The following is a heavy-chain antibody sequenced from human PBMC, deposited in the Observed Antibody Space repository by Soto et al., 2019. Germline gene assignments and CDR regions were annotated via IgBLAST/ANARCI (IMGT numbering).Heavy chain of an antibody. Sequence: EVQLVESGGGLVKPGGSLRLSCAASGFTFSKAWMSWVRQAPGKGLEWVGRIKSKSDGGTTDFAAPGKGRFTISRDDSKSTLDLQMNSLKSDDTAVYYCTTSQPGCGNGYIGDYYGMDVWGQGATVTVSS. V-gene: IGHV3-15*01. CDR2: IKSKSDGGTT. CDR3: TTSQPGCGNGYIGDYYGMDV. CDR1: GFTFSKAW. D-gene: IGHD1-1*01. J-gene: IGHJ6*02.